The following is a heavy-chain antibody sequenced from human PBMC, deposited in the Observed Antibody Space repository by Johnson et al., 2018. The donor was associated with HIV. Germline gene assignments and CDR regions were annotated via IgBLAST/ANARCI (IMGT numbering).Heavy chain of an antibody. D-gene: IGHD5-12*01. CDR3: AREAGGGYDSDAFDI. Sequence: QVQLVESGGGLVQPGGSLRLSCAASGFTFSSYGMHWVRQAPGKGLEWVAVISFDGNLKKYADSVRGRFTISRDNSKNFLYLQMNSLRAEDTAVYYCAREAGGGYDSDAFDIWGQGTMVTVSS. CDR1: GFTFSSYG. J-gene: IGHJ3*02. V-gene: IGHV3-30*03. CDR2: ISFDGNLK.